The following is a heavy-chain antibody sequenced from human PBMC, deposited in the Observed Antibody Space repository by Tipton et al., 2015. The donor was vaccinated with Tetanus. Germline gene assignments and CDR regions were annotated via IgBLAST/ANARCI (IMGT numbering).Heavy chain of an antibody. CDR2: INHSGST. J-gene: IGHJ4*02. Sequence: TLSLTCAVYGGSFSGYNWSWIRQPPGKGLEWIGDINHSGSTNYSPSLKSRVTISVDTSKNQFSLNLNSVTAADTAIYYCARLGYDILTGYHYDYWGQGTLVTVSS. CDR3: ARLGYDILTGYHYDY. V-gene: IGHV4-34*01. CDR1: GGSFSGYN. D-gene: IGHD3-9*01.